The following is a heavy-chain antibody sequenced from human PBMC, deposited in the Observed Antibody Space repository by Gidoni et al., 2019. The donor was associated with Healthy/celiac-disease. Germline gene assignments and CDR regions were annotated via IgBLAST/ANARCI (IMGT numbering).Heavy chain of an antibody. CDR3: AILSPVMRTTYYDYIWGSPGDY. D-gene: IGHD3-16*01. CDR1: GGSFSGYF. J-gene: IGHJ4*02. Sequence: QVQLQQWGAGLLKPSETLSLTRPVYGGSFSGYFWSWIRQPPGKGLEWIGEINHSGSTNYNPSLKSRVTISVDTSKNQFSLKLSSVTAADTAVYYCAILSPVMRTTYYDYIWGSPGDYWGQGTLVTVSS. V-gene: IGHV4-34*01. CDR2: INHSGST.